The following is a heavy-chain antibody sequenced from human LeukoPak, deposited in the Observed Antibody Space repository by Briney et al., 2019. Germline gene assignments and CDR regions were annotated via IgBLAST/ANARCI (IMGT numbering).Heavy chain of an antibody. Sequence: GGSLRLSCAASGFTFSTYAMSWVRQAPGKGLEWVSTISGSGDNTYFADSVKGRFTISRDNSKDTLYLQVNSLRAEDTAVYYCVKGLSSGYPTMYYFDYWGQGTLVTVSS. D-gene: IGHD3-22*01. CDR1: GFTFSTYA. J-gene: IGHJ4*02. CDR2: ISGSGDNT. CDR3: VKGLSSGYPTMYYFDY. V-gene: IGHV3-23*01.